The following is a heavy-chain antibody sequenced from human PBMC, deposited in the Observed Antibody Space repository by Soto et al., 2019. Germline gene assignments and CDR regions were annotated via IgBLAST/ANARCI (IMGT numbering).Heavy chain of an antibody. J-gene: IGHJ6*02. CDR1: GFTFGDYA. Sequence: EVQLVESGGGLVQPGRSLRLSCTASGFTFGDYAMSWVRQAPGKGLEWVGFIRSKAYGGTTEYAASVKGRFTISRDDSKSIAYLQMNSLKTEDTAVYYCARDRVAATPGDYYYYGMDVWGQGTTVTVSS. V-gene: IGHV3-49*04. D-gene: IGHD2-15*01. CDR2: IRSKAYGGTT. CDR3: ARDRVAATPGDYYYYGMDV.